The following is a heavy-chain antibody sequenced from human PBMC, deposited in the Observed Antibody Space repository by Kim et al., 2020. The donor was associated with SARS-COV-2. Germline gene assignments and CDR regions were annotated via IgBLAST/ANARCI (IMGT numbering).Heavy chain of an antibody. CDR1: VYNFENYG. CDR2: INTYNNDS. CDR3: AKDVWFGDSAPSWFDP. Sequence: ASVKVSCKASVYNFENYGITWVRQAPGQGLECMGWINTYNNDSKHVQKFQGRISMTADRSTNTVYMELRDLRPDDTAVYYCAKDVWFGDSAPSWFDPWGQGTLVVVSS. D-gene: IGHD3-10*01. J-gene: IGHJ5*02. V-gene: IGHV1-18*04.